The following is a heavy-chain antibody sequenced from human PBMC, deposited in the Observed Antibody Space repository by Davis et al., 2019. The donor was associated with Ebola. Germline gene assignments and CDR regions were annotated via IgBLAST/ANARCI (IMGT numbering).Heavy chain of an antibody. Sequence: GESLKISCKGFGYSFSSYWIGWVRQLPGKGLEWMGIMVPDDPDTRYSPSFQGRRTMSADKSISTAYLQWSSLKASDTGVYYCARRPVAPTAMYYFDYWGQGTLVTVSS. J-gene: IGHJ4*02. D-gene: IGHD6-13*01. CDR3: ARRPVAPTAMYYFDY. CDR1: GYSFSSYW. V-gene: IGHV5-51*01. CDR2: MVPDDPDT.